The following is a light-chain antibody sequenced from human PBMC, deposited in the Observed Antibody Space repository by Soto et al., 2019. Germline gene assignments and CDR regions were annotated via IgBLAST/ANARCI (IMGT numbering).Light chain of an antibody. J-gene: IGKJ1*01. Sequence: DIQMTQSPSSLSASVGDRVTITCRASQPITTYLNWYQQKPGKAPKVLICATFTLQSGVPTRFSGSGSGTDLTLTICNLQPEDFATYYCQQSYSSPRTFGQGTKVEIE. CDR1: QPITTY. CDR2: ATF. V-gene: IGKV1-39*01. CDR3: QQSYSSPRT.